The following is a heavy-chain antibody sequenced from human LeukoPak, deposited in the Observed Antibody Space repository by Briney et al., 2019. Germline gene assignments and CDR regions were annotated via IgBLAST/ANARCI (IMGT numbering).Heavy chain of an antibody. J-gene: IGHJ4*02. CDR3: ARDSDRSLIDY. Sequence: ASVKVSCKASGYTFTTYHIQWVRQAPGQGLEWMGIIHRSGGSTTNAQKFQGRVTMTRDTSTSTVYMEMSSLRSEDTAVYYCARDSDRSLIDYWGQGTLVTVSS. CDR2: IHRSGGST. CDR1: GYTFTTYH. V-gene: IGHV1-46*01. D-gene: IGHD1-26*01.